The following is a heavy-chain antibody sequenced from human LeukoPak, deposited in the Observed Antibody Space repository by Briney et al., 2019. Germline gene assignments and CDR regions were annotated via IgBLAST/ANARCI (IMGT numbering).Heavy chain of an antibody. D-gene: IGHD6-19*01. Sequence: GGSLRLSCAASGFTLDDYAMHWVRQAPGKGLEWVSGISWNGGSIGYADSVKGRFTISRDNAKNSLYLQINSLRAEDMALYYCAKDLGIAVARSRGFDYWGQGTLVTVSS. CDR1: GFTLDDYA. V-gene: IGHV3-9*03. CDR3: AKDLGIAVARSRGFDY. CDR2: ISWNGGSI. J-gene: IGHJ4*02.